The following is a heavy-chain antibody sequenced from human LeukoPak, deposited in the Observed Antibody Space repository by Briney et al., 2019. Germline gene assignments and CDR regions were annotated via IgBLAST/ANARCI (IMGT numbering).Heavy chain of an antibody. CDR2: IYPGDSDT. CDR3: ARHLYSSSWWTYNWFDP. V-gene: IGHV5-51*01. D-gene: IGHD6-13*01. Sequence: ESLKISCKGSGYSFTSYWIGWERQMPGKGLECMGIIYPGDSDTRYGPSFQGQVTISADKSISTAYLQWSSLKASDTATYYCARHLYSSSWWTYNWFDPWGQGTLVTVSS. J-gene: IGHJ5*02. CDR1: GYSFTSYW.